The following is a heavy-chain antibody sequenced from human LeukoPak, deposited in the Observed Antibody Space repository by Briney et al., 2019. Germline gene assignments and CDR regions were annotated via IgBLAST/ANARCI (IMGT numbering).Heavy chain of an antibody. CDR1: GFTFSTYP. D-gene: IGHD1-26*01. J-gene: IGHJ4*02. CDR2: ISTDGRDK. Sequence: GGSLRLSCAVSGFTFSTYPMHWVRQAPGKGLEWVAVISTDGRDKYHADSVKGRFTISRENSKNTLYLQMNSLRAEDTAVYYCARGVGSSGQTGDYWGQGTLVTVSS. V-gene: IGHV3-30*04. CDR3: ARGVGSSGQTGDY.